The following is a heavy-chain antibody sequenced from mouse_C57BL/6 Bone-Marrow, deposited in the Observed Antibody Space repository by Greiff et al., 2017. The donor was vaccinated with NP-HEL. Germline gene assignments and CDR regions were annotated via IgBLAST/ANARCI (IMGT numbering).Heavy chain of an antibody. V-gene: IGHV1-69*01. CDR2: IDPADGYT. J-gene: IGHJ2*01. Sequence: QVQLQQPGAELVMPGASVKLSCKASGYNFTSYWMHWVKQRPGQGLEWIGEIDPADGYTNYNQKFKGKSTLTVAKSSSTAYMQLSSLTSEDSAVYYWSRWGYVSSYSFYYFDYWCPGTTLTVSS. CDR1: GYNFTSYW. CDR3: SRWGYVSSYSFYYFDY. D-gene: IGHD1-1*01.